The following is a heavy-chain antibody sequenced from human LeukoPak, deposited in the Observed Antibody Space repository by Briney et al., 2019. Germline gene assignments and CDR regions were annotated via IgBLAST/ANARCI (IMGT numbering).Heavy chain of an antibody. CDR2: ISYDGSNK. CDR1: GFTFSSYG. V-gene: IGHV3-30*18. CDR3: AKQYGDYSYYFDY. D-gene: IGHD4-17*01. J-gene: IGHJ4*02. Sequence: GGSLRLSCAASGFTFSSYGMHWVRQAPGKGLEWVAVISYDGSNKYYADSVKGRFTISRDNSKNTLYLQMNSLRAEDTAVYYCAKQYGDYSYYFDYWGQGTPVTVSS.